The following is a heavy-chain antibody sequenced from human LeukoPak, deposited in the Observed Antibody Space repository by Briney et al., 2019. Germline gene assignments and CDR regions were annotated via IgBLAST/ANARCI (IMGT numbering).Heavy chain of an antibody. J-gene: IGHJ4*02. Sequence: PGGSLRLSCAASGYTFSSYAMSWVRQAPAKGLEWVSAIRGSGDSTYYADSVKGRFTISRDNSKNTLYLQMNSLRAGGTAVYYCANSGDYTDYFDYWGQGPLVTVSS. CDR3: ANSGDYTDYFDY. D-gene: IGHD2-8*02. V-gene: IGHV3-23*01. CDR1: GYTFSSYA. CDR2: IRGSGDST.